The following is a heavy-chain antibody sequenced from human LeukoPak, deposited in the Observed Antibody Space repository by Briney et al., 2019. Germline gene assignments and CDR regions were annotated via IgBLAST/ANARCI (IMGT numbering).Heavy chain of an antibody. CDR1: GYSFTSYW. J-gene: IGHJ4*02. CDR2: IYPGDSDT. CDR3: ARRLVRGMNNFDY. D-gene: IGHD3-10*01. Sequence: GESLKISCKGSGYSFTSYWIGWVRQMPGKGLEWMGIIYPGDSDTRYSPSFQGQVTISADKSISTAYLQRSSLKASDTAMYYCARRLVRGMNNFDYWGQGTLVTVSS. V-gene: IGHV5-51*01.